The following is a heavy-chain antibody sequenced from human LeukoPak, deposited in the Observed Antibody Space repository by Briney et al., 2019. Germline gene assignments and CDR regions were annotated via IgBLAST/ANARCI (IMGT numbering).Heavy chain of an antibody. CDR3: ARGDYDFWSGYYNY. CDR2: IYYSGST. V-gene: IGHV4-59*01. Sequence: SGTLSLTCTVSGGSISSYYWSWIRQPPGKGLEWIGYIYYSGSTNYNPSLKSRVTISVDTSKNQFSLKLSSVTAADTAVYYCARGDYDFWSGYYNYWGQGTLVTVSS. D-gene: IGHD3-3*01. J-gene: IGHJ4*02. CDR1: GGSISSYY.